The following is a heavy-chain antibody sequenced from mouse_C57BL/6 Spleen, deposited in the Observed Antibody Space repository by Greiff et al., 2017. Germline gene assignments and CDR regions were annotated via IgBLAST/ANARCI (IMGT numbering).Heavy chain of an antibody. CDR2: IYPGDGDT. D-gene: IGHD2-3*01. CDR1: GYAFSSSW. CDR3: ARLDGYYAYYFDY. Sequence: VQLQQSGPELVKPGASVKISCKASGYAFSSSWMNWVKQRPGKGLEWIGRIYPGDGDTNYNGKFKGKATLTADKSSSTAYMQLSSLTSEESAVYFCARLDGYYAYYFDYWGQGTTLTVSS. J-gene: IGHJ2*01. V-gene: IGHV1-82*01.